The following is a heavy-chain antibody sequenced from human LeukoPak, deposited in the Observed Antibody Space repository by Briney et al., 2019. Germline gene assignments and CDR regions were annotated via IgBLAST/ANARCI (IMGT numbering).Heavy chain of an antibody. CDR2: ISAYNGNT. Sequence: ASVKVSCKASGYTFTSYGISWVRQAPGQGLEWVGWISAYNGNTNYAQKLQGRVTMTTDTSTSTAYMELRSLRSDDTAVSYCARDSPYSSSWGYYMDVWGKGTTVTVSS. D-gene: IGHD6-13*01. CDR3: ARDSPYSSSWGYYMDV. V-gene: IGHV1-18*01. CDR1: GYTFTSYG. J-gene: IGHJ6*03.